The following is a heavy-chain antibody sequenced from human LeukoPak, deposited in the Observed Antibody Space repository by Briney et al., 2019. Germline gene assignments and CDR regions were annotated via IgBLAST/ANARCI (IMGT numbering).Heavy chain of an antibody. CDR2: INPNSGGT. V-gene: IGHV1-2*04. CDR3: ARREWSGYYGEY. D-gene: IGHD3-3*01. J-gene: IGHJ4*02. Sequence: EASVKVSCKASGYTLTGYYMHWVRQAPGQGLEWMGWINPNSGGTNYAQKFQGWVTMTRDTSISTAYMELSRLTSDDTAVYYCARREWSGYYGEYWGQGTLVLVSS. CDR1: GYTLTGYY.